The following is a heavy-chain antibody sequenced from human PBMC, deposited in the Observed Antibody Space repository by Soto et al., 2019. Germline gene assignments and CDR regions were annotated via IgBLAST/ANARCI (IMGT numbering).Heavy chain of an antibody. V-gene: IGHV3-30*04. CDR1: GFIFKNYA. D-gene: IGHD6-6*01. CDR2: ITRDGYNK. J-gene: IGHJ1*01. Sequence: GGSLRLSCAGSGFIFKNYALNWVRQAPGKGLEWVASITRDGYNKYYADSVKGRFTISRDNSRDTLSLQMTALTIEDSSVYYCTKSSGGSSSVGMEYWGQ. CDR3: TKSSGGSSSVGMEY.